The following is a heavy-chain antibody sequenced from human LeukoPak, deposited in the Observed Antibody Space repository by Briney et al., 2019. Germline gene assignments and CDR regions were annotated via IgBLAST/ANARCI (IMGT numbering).Heavy chain of an antibody. J-gene: IGHJ6*03. CDR2: IYTSGGT. V-gene: IGHV4-4*09. D-gene: IGHD1-26*01. Sequence: SETLSLTCTVSGGSLSSYYWSWIRQTPGKGLEWIGYIYTSGGTNYNPSLKSRVTISVDTSKNQFSLKLSSVTAADTAVYYCARCGSHYYYYYMDVWGKGTTVTVSS. CDR1: GGSLSSYY. CDR3: ARCGSHYYYYYMDV.